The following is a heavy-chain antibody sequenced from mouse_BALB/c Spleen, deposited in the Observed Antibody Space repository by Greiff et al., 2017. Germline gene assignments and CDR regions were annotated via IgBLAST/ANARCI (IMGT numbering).Heavy chain of an antibody. D-gene: IGHD2-14*01. V-gene: IGHV14-3*02. CDR2: IDPANGNT. Sequence: VQLQQSGAELVKPGASVKLSCTASGFNIKDTYMHWVKQRPEQGLEWIGRIDPANGNTKYDPKFQGKATITADTSSKTAYLQLSSLTSEDTAVYYCATYRYDALFAYWGQGTLVTVSA. CDR1: GFNIKDTY. CDR3: ATYRYDALFAY. J-gene: IGHJ3*01.